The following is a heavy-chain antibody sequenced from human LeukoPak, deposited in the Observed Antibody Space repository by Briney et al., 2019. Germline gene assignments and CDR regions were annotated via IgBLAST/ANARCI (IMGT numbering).Heavy chain of an antibody. J-gene: IGHJ4*02. CDR2: IRYDGSNK. CDR1: GFTFSSYG. Sequence: PGGALRLSCAASGFTFSSYGMHWVRQAPGKGLEWVAFIRYDGSNKYYADSVKGRFTISRDNSKNTLYLQMNSLRAEDTAVYYCAEGTVTTSYFDYWGQGTLVTVSS. V-gene: IGHV3-30*02. D-gene: IGHD4-17*01. CDR3: AEGTVTTSYFDY.